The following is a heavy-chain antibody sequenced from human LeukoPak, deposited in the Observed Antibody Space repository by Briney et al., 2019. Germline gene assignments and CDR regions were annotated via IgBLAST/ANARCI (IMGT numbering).Heavy chain of an antibody. CDR3: AKAYSSSWYYGMDV. CDR2: ISSSGSTI. Sequence: PGGSLRLSCAASGFTFSDYYMSWIRQAPGKGLEWVSYISSSGSTIYYADSVKGRFTISRDNAKIPLYLQMNSLRAEDTAVYYCAKAYSSSWYYGMDVWGQGTRVSVSS. CDR1: GFTFSDYY. J-gene: IGHJ6*02. D-gene: IGHD6-13*01. V-gene: IGHV3-11*01.